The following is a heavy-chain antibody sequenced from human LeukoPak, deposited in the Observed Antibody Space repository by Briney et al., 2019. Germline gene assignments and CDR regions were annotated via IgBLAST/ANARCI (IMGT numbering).Heavy chain of an antibody. Sequence: SVKVSCKASGYTFTSYGISWVRQAPGQGLEWMGGIIPIFGTPDYAQKFQGRVTISADESTSTAYMELSRLRSEDTAVYYCAKLGVGSYDGSGYIDYWGQGTLVTVSS. CDR2: IIPIFGTP. CDR3: AKLGVGSYDGSGYIDY. V-gene: IGHV1-69*13. D-gene: IGHD3-22*01. J-gene: IGHJ4*02. CDR1: GYTFTSYG.